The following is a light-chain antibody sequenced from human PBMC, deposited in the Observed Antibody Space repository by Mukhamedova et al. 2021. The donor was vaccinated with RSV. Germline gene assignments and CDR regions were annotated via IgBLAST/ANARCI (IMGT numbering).Light chain of an antibody. V-gene: IGKV4-1*01. J-gene: IGKJ1*01. Sequence: QNVLYSSNNRNFLAWYQQKPGHPPKMLIYWASTRESGVPDRFSGSGSGTDFILTINNLQAEDVAVYYCHQHYGTPWTFGQGTKVEI. CDR1: QNVLYSSNNRNF. CDR3: HQHYGTPWT. CDR2: WAS.